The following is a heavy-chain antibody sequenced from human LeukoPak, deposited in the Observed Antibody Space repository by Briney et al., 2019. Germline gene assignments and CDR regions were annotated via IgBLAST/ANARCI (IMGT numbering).Heavy chain of an antibody. Sequence: SETLSLTCTVSGYSISSGYYWGWIRQPPGKGLEWIGSIYHSGSTYYNPSLKSRATMSVDTSKNDFSLRLSSVTAADTAIYYCVRDSSGTLAFDIWGQGTMVTVSS. CDR2: IYHSGST. D-gene: IGHD6-25*01. J-gene: IGHJ3*02. V-gene: IGHV4-38-2*02. CDR3: VRDSSGTLAFDI. CDR1: GYSISSGYY.